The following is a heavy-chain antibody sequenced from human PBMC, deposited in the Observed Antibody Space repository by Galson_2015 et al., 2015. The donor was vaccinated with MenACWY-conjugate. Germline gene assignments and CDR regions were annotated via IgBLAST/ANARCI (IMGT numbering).Heavy chain of an antibody. V-gene: IGHV2-70*11. J-gene: IGHJ3*02. CDR2: TAWRDNK. CDR1: GFSLSTYEMC. Sequence: PALVTPTPTLTLTCTFSGFSLSTYEMCIYWVRQPPGKALEWLARTAWRDNKYYTTSLKTRLTISKDTSTNQVVLTMTNVDPVDTATYYCARMHIVLDATDAFDIWGQGTMVTVSS. CDR3: ARMHIVLDATDAFDI. D-gene: IGHD3-22*01.